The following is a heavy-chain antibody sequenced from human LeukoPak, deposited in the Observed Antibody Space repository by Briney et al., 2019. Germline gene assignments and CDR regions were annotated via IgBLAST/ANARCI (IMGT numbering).Heavy chain of an antibody. V-gene: IGHV3-23*01. CDR2: ISGSGGST. CDR3: AKEGGNDYGDYGGIFDY. CDR1: GFTFSSYA. J-gene: IGHJ4*02. Sequence: GGSLRLSCAASGFTFSSYAMSWVRQAPGKGLEWVSAISGSGGSTYYADSVKGRFTISRDNSKNTLYLQMNSLRAEDTAVYYCAKEGGNDYGDYGGIFDYWGQGTLVTVPS. D-gene: IGHD4-17*01.